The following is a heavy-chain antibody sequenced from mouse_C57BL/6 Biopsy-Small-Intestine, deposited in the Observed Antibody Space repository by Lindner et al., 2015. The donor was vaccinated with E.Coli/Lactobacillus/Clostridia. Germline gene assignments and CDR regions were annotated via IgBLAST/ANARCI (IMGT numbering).Heavy chain of an antibody. Sequence: VQLQESGAELVKPGASVKISCKASGYSFTGYNINWVKQSHGKSLEWIGNINPYYGSTSYNQKFKGKATLTVDKSSSTAYMQLNSLTSEDSAVYYCARSSLDGYYDYFDYWGQGTTLTVSS. CDR3: ARSSLDGYYDYFDY. CDR1: GYSFTGYN. J-gene: IGHJ2*01. V-gene: IGHV1-39*01. D-gene: IGHD2-3*01. CDR2: INPYYGST.